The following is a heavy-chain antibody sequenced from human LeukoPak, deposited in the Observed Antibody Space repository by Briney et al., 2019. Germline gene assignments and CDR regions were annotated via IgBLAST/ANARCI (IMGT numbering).Heavy chain of an antibody. J-gene: IGHJ4*02. V-gene: IGHV3-21*01. CDR1: GFTFDDYA. CDR3: AREASAAYYYDSSGYYWEDY. CDR2: ISSSSSYI. Sequence: PGGSLRLSCAASGFTFDDYAMHWVRQAPGKGLEWVSSISSSSSYIYYADSVKGRFTISRDNAKNSLYLQMNSLRAEDTAVYYCAREASAAYYYDSSGYYWEDYWGQGTLVTVSS. D-gene: IGHD3-22*01.